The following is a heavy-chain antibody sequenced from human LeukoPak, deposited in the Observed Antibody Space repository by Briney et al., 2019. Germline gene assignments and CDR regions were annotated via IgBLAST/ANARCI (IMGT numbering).Heavy chain of an antibody. D-gene: IGHD3-10*01. J-gene: IGHJ5*02. V-gene: IGHV1-2*02. CDR3: ARVASGANYGSWFDP. CDR1: GYTFTGYY. CDR2: INPNSGGT. Sequence: GASVKVSCKASGYTFTGYYMHWVRQAPGQGLEWMGWINPNSGGTNYAQKFQGRVTMTRDTSITTVYMELSRLTSDDTAVYYCARVASGANYGSWFDPWGQGTLVTVSS.